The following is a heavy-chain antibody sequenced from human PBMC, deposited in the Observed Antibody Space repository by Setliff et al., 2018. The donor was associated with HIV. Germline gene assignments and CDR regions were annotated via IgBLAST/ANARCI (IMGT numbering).Heavy chain of an antibody. CDR3: ATIVESSGYHGGNYFDF. CDR1: GYSFTSYW. V-gene: IGHV5-51*01. J-gene: IGHJ4*02. Sequence: GESLKISCKGSGYSFTSYWIGWVRQMPGKGLEWMGIIYPGDSDTRYSPSFQGQVTISRDNSKNTLYLQMNSLRAEDTAVYYCATIVESSGYHGGNYFDFWGRGSLVTVSS. CDR2: IYPGDSDT. D-gene: IGHD3-22*01.